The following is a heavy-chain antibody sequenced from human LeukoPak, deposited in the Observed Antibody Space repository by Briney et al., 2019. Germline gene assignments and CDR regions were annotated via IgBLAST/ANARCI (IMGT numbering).Heavy chain of an antibody. Sequence: SETLSLTCTVSGGSISSYYWSWIRQPPGKGLEWIGYIYYSGSTNYNPSLKSRVTISVDTSKNQFSLKLSSVTAADTAVYYCASAYCGGDCLYTFDIWGQGTMVTVSS. J-gene: IGHJ3*02. V-gene: IGHV4-59*08. CDR2: IYYSGST. D-gene: IGHD2-21*02. CDR1: GGSISSYY. CDR3: ASAYCGGDCLYTFDI.